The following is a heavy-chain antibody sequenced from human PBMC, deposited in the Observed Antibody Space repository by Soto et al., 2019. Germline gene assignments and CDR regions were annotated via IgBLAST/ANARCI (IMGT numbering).Heavy chain of an antibody. J-gene: IGHJ4*02. CDR2: ISYDGSNK. Sequence: GGSLRLSCAASGFTFSSYGMHWVRQAPGKGLEWVAVISYDGSNKYYADSVKGRFTISRDNSKNTLYLQMNSLSAEDTAVYYCARGQTHSSGWYGPVVYYFDYWGQGTLVTVSS. CDR3: ARGQTHSSGWYGPVVYYFDY. D-gene: IGHD6-19*01. V-gene: IGHV3-30*03. CDR1: GFTFSSYG.